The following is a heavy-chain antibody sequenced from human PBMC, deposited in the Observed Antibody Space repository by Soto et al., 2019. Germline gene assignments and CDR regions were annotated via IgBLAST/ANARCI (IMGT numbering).Heavy chain of an antibody. CDR2: ISQSGFT. V-gene: IGHV4-34*01. D-gene: IGHD6-19*01. CDR3: ARGLFSSGWYSYFDP. J-gene: IGHJ5*02. Sequence: WTWIRQSPGKGLEWIGEISQSGFTNYNPSLESRVTLSVATSKSEFSLHLTSMTAADTALYYCARGLFSSGWYSYFDPWGQGTPVTVSS.